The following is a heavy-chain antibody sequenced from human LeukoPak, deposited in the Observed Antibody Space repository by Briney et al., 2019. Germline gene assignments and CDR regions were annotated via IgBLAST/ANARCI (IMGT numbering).Heavy chain of an antibody. CDR1: GYTFTGYY. J-gene: IGHJ4*02. Sequence: ASVKVSCKASGYTFTGYYMHWVRQAPGQGLEWMGWINPYSGGTNYAQRFQGRVTMTRDTSISTAYMELSRLRSDDTAVYYCARESMVRGVNIFDYWGRGTLVTVSS. V-gene: IGHV1-2*02. CDR2: INPYSGGT. D-gene: IGHD3-10*01. CDR3: ARESMVRGVNIFDY.